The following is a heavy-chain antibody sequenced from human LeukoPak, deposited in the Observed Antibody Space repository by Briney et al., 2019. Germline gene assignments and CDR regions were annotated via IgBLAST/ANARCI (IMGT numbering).Heavy chain of an antibody. Sequence: ASVKVSCKASGYTFTSYYMHWVRQAPGQGLEWMGIINPSGGSTSYAQTFQGRVTMTRDTSTSTVYMELSSLRAEDTAVYYYARDYDYGGKSGSWYFDLWDRGTLVTVSS. CDR1: GYTFTSYY. V-gene: IGHV1-46*03. CDR2: INPSGGST. D-gene: IGHD4-23*01. J-gene: IGHJ2*01. CDR3: ARDYDYGGKSGSWYFDL.